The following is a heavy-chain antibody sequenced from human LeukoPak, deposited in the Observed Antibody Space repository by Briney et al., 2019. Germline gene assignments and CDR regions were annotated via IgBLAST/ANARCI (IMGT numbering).Heavy chain of an antibody. CDR2: ISSSSSYI. V-gene: IGHV3-21*01. CDR1: GFTFSSYS. J-gene: IGHJ4*02. Sequence: GGSLRLSCAASGFTFSSYSMNWVRQAPGKGLEWVSAISSSSSYIYYADSVKGRFTISRDNARNSLYLQMNSLRAEDTAMYYCAREGAAAAPYWGQGTLVTVSS. D-gene: IGHD6-13*01. CDR3: AREGAAAAPY.